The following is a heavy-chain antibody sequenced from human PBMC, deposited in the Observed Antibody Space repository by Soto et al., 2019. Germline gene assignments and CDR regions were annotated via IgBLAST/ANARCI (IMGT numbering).Heavy chain of an antibody. CDR1: GVTLEVYA. CDR3: AKGSENYDILTGYSARYGMDV. V-gene: IGHV3-23*01. CDR2: ISCNGGSI. Sequence: GGSLRLSCAASGVTLEVYAMHWARQAPGKGLEWVSGISCNGGSICYADSVKGRFTISRDNSKNTLYLQMNSLRAEDTAVYYCAKGSENYDILTGYSARYGMDVWGQGTTVTVSS. D-gene: IGHD3-9*01. J-gene: IGHJ6*02.